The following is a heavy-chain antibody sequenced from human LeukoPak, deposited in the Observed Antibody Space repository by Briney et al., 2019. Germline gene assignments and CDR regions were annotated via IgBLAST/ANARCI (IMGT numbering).Heavy chain of an antibody. CDR2: INSDGSST. D-gene: IGHD4-17*01. CDR1: GFTFSSYW. Sequence: GGSLRLSCAASGFTFSSYWMHWVRHAPGKGLVWVSRINSDGSSTSYADSVKGRFTISRHNSMNTLYLQMNSLRGEDTAVDYCARGGGDYNPFDYWGQGTLVTVSS. V-gene: IGHV3-74*01. CDR3: ARGGGDYNPFDY. J-gene: IGHJ4*02.